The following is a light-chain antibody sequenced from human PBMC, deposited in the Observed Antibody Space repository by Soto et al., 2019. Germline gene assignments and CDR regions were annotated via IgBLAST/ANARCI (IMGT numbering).Light chain of an antibody. Sequence: IQMTHSPSSLSASVGNRVTITGGASQIIDTYLNWYQQKPGKAPKLLIYAASSLQSGVPSRFSGSGSGTDFTLTISSLQPEDFATYYCQQTYIAPRTFGHGGNVDIK. CDR3: QQTYIAPRT. J-gene: IGKJ1*01. CDR2: AAS. V-gene: IGKV1-39*01. CDR1: QIIDTY.